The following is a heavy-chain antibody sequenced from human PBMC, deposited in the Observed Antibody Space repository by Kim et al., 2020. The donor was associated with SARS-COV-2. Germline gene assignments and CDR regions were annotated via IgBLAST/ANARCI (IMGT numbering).Heavy chain of an antibody. CDR1: GYTFSSYA. Sequence: ASVKVSCKTSGYTFSSYAFHWVRQAHGQSLEWMGWINAGKGTTKYSPKFQGRVAITRDTSANTVYMELSSLRSEDTAVYYCARVAAAAGTGYYFDYWGQGTLVTVSS. V-gene: IGHV1-3*01. J-gene: IGHJ4*02. D-gene: IGHD6-13*01. CDR2: INAGKGTT. CDR3: ARVAAAAGTGYYFDY.